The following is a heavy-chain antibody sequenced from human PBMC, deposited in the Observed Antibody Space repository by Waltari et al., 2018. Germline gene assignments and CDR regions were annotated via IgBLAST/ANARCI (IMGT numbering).Heavy chain of an antibody. CDR3: ARDDRIAANLLDY. D-gene: IGHD6-13*01. CDR2: INSDGTSI. V-gene: IGHV3-74*01. Sequence: EVQLVESGGNLVQPGESLRLSCAASGFTFSRFWMHWVRQGPGKGLVWVSRINSDGTSIGYADSVKGRFTISRDNAKNTLYLQMKSLRSEDTAVYYCARDDRIAANLLDYWGQGTLVTVSS. CDR1: GFTFSRFW. J-gene: IGHJ4*02.